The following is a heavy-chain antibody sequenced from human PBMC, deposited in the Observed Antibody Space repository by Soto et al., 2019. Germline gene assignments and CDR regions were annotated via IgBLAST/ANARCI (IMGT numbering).Heavy chain of an antibody. CDR2: IIPIFGTA. J-gene: IGHJ5*02. Sequence: GASVKVSCKASGGTFSSYAISWVRQAPGQGLEWMGGIIPIFGTANYAQKFQGRVTITADESTSTAYMELSSLRSEDTAVYYCASCRDGYNYWFDPWGQGTLVTVSS. V-gene: IGHV1-69*13. D-gene: IGHD5-12*01. CDR3: ASCRDGYNYWFDP. CDR1: GGTFSSYA.